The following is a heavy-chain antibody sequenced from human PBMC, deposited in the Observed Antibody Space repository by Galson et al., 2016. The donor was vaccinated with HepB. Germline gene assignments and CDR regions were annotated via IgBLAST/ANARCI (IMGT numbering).Heavy chain of an antibody. J-gene: IGHJ4*02. Sequence: SLRLSCAASGFIFDDYAMHWVRQAPGKGLEWVSGITWNSGTIGYAGSVKGRFTISRDNAKNSLYLQMNSLRGDDTALYYCAKDIRSVATSLDNWGQGTLVTVSS. CDR3: AKDIRSVATSLDN. D-gene: IGHD5-12*01. CDR1: GFIFDDYA. CDR2: ITWNSGTI. V-gene: IGHV3-9*01.